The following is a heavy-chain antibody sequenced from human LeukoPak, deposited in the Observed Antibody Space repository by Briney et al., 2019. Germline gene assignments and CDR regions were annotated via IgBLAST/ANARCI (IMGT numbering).Heavy chain of an antibody. D-gene: IGHD3-10*01. V-gene: IGHV6-1*01. J-gene: IGHJ6*02. Sequence: SQTLSLTCAISGHSVSSNSAAWNWIRQSPSRGLEWLGRSYYRPKWYNDYAVSVKSRITINPDTSKNQFSLQLNSVTPEDTAVYYCARGPYYGSGSYYLPYYYYGMDVWGQGTTVTVSS. CDR3: ARGPYYGSGSYYLPYYYYGMDV. CDR1: GHSVSSNSAA. CDR2: SYYRPKWYN.